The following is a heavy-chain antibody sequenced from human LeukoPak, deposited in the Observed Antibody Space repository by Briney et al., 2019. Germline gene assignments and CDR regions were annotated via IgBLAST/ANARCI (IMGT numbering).Heavy chain of an antibody. Sequence: GGSLRLSCAASRFAVSSNFMSWVRQAPGKGLEWVSTIYSDGTTYYADSVKGRFTISRHNSKNTLYLQMNSLRAEDTAVYYCASAGYASWFDPWGQGTLVTVSS. CDR3: ASAGYASWFDP. J-gene: IGHJ5*02. V-gene: IGHV3-53*04. D-gene: IGHD3-16*01. CDR1: RFAVSSNF. CDR2: IYSDGTT.